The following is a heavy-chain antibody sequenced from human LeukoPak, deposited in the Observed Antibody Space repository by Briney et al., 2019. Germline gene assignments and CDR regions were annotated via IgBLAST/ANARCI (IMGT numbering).Heavy chain of an antibody. V-gene: IGHV4-59*01. CDR1: GVSINYYY. J-gene: IGHJ1*01. CDR3: ARGLDSSGHH. D-gene: IGHD3-22*01. CDR2: ISDSGRT. Sequence: SETLSLTCTVSGVSINYYYWSWIRQAPGKGLEWIGYISDSGRTTYHPSLKSRVTISRDTSKNQFSLEVTSVTAADTAVYYCARGLDSSGHHWGQGTLVTVSS.